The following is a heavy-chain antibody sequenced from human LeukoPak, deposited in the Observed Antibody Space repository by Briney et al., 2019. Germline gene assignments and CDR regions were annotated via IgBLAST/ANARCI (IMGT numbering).Heavy chain of an antibody. CDR3: ARDRGSSGYYYQWSNYYYYMDV. J-gene: IGHJ6*03. Sequence: SETLSLTCTVSGGSISSSSYYWGWIRQPPGKGLEWIGSIYYSGSTYYDPSLKSRVTISVDTSKNQFSLKLSSVTAADTAVYYCARDRGSSGYYYQWSNYYYYMDVWGKGTTVTVSS. CDR2: IYYSGST. V-gene: IGHV4-39*07. D-gene: IGHD3-22*01. CDR1: GGSISSSSYY.